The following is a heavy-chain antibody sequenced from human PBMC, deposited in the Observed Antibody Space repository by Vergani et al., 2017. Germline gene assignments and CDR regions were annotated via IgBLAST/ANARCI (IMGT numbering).Heavy chain of an antibody. CDR2: ISSSSSYI. Sequence: EVQLVESGGGLVKPGGSLRLSCAASGFTFSSYSMNWVRQAPGKGLEWVSSISSSSSYIYYADSVKGRFTISRDNAKNSLYLQMNSLRAEDTAVYYCARDRALRQLRYHYGMDVWGQGTTVTVSS. CDR3: ARDRALRQLRYHYGMDV. V-gene: IGHV3-21*01. D-gene: IGHD3-3*02. CDR1: GFTFSSYS. J-gene: IGHJ6*02.